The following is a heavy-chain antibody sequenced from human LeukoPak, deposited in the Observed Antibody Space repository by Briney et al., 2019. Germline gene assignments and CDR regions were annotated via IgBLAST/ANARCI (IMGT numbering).Heavy chain of an antibody. D-gene: IGHD4-11*01. J-gene: IGHJ6*02. Sequence: GGSLRLSCAASGFTFSDYYMSWIRQAPGKGLEGVSYISSSGSTIYYADSVKGRFTISRDNAKNSLYLQMNSLRAEDTAVYYCARSMTTYPYYYYGMDVWGQGTTVTVSS. CDR1: GFTFSDYY. CDR3: ARSMTTYPYYYYGMDV. V-gene: IGHV3-11*01. CDR2: ISSSGSTI.